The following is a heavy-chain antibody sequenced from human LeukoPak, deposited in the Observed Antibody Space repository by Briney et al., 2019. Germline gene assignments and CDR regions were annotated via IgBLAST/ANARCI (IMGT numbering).Heavy chain of an antibody. CDR2: ISPDNGNA. J-gene: IGHJ5*02. D-gene: IGHD3-22*01. CDR1: GVIFTTYG. CDR3: ARHYNSPVITWLDP. V-gene: IGHV1-18*01. Sequence: ASVKVSCKASGVIFTTYGISWVRQAPGQGLEWIGWISPDNGNAHSAPKFQGRVTLTTNTSTTTAYMELSSLRSDDTAVYYCARHYNSPVITWLDPWGQGTLVTVAS.